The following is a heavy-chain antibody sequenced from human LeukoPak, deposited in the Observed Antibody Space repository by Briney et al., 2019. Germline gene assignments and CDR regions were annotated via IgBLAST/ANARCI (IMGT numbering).Heavy chain of an antibody. V-gene: IGHV4-34*01. CDR1: GGSFSGYY. D-gene: IGHD4-11*01. CDR3: AREGDNHDYSIRKENHFDY. Sequence: SQTLSLTCAVYGGSFSGYYWSWIRQPPGKGLEWIGEINHSGSTNYNPSLKSRVTISVDTSKNQFSLKLSSVTAADTAVYYCAREGDNHDYSIRKENHFDYWGQGTLVTVSS. J-gene: IGHJ4*02. CDR2: INHSGST.